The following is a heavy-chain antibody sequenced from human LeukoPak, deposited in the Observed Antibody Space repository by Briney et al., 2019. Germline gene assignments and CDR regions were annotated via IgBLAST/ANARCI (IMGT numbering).Heavy chain of an antibody. CDR2: INHSGST. CDR1: GGSISSGGYY. CDR3: ARGLLQPSGIDY. J-gene: IGHJ4*02. D-gene: IGHD3-10*01. V-gene: IGHV4-39*07. Sequence: PSETLSLTCTVSGGSISSGGYYWRWIRQPPGTGLEWIGEINHSGSTNYNPSLKSRVTISVDTSKNQFSLKLSSVTAADTAVYYCARGLLQPSGIDYWGQGTLVTVSS.